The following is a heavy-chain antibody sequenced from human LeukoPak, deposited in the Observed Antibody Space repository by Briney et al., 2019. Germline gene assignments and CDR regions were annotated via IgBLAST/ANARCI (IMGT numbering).Heavy chain of an antibody. CDR2: IDSSGST. D-gene: IGHD6-19*01. CDR1: GGSVSDFY. CDR3: ARRVGWPTTTYYYMDV. Sequence: PSETLSLTCSVSGGSVSDFYWSWIRQSPGQGLEYIAYIDSSGSTNYNPSLKSRVTISIDTSKNTFSLKMTSVTAADTAVYYCARRVGWPTTTYYYMDVWGKGTTVTIS. V-gene: IGHV4-59*02. J-gene: IGHJ6*03.